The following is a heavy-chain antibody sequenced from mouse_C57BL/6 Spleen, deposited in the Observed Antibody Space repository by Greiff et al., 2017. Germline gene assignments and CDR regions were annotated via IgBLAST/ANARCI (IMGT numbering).Heavy chain of an antibody. CDR2: IDPENGDT. CDR3: TKGSSGLLAY. J-gene: IGHJ3*01. V-gene: IGHV14-4*01. CDR1: GFNIKDDY. Sequence: VQLKESGAELVRPGASVKLSCTASGFNIKDDYMHWVKQRPEQGLEWIGWIDPENGDTEYASKFQGKATITADTSSNTAYLQLSSLTSEDTAVYYGTKGSSGLLAYWGQGTLVTVSA. D-gene: IGHD3-2*02.